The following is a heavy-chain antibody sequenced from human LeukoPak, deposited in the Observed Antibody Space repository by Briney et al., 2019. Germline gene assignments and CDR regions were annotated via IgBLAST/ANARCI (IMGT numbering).Heavy chain of an antibody. CDR2: ISSGDGT. CDR3: AKDLRKTSRYYSDF. V-gene: IGHV3-23*01. J-gene: IGHJ4*02. Sequence: GGSLRLSCAASGFTFSNYAMSWVRQAPGKGLEWVSLISSGDGTFYADSVKGRFTISRDNSKRTLYLQMNSLRAADTAVYYCAKDLRKTSRYYSDFWGQGTLVTVSS. CDR1: GFTFSNYA.